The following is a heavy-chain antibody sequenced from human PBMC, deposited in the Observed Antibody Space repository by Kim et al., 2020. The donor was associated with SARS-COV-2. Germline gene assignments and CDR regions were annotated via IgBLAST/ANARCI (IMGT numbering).Heavy chain of an antibody. CDR3: ARHNVIAAAGIYNWFDP. V-gene: IGHV4-39*01. Sequence: LKSRVTISVDTSKNQFSLKLSAGTAADTDVYYCARHNVIAAAGIYNWFDPWGQGTLVTVSS. J-gene: IGHJ5*02. D-gene: IGHD6-13*01.